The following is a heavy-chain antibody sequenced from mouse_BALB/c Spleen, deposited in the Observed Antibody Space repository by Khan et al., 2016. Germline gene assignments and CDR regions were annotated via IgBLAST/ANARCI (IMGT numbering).Heavy chain of an antibody. CDR3: ARRSRNGYDGWFAY. V-gene: IGHV1-9*01. CDR1: GYTFSSYW. CDR2: ILPGSGST. D-gene: IGHD2-2*01. Sequence: QVQLQQSGAELMKPGVSVKISCKATGYTFSSYWIEWVKQRPGHGLEWIGEILPGSGSTNYNEKFKGKATFTADTSSNTAYMQLSSLTSEDSAVYYCARRSRNGYDGWFAYWGQGTLVTVSA. J-gene: IGHJ3*01.